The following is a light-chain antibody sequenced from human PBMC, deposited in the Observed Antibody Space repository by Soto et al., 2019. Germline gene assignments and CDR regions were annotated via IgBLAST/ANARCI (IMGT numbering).Light chain of an antibody. CDR2: GAS. J-gene: IGKJ3*01. Sequence: EVVLTQSPVTLSLSPGERATLSCRASQSVSSPYLAWYQQKPGQPPRLLIYGASSRATDITDRLIGSGSGTQFTLSISILAPEDFAMYYCQQYGSSPFTFGSGTKGDI. CDR3: QQYGSSPFT. V-gene: IGKV3-20*01. CDR1: QSVSSPY.